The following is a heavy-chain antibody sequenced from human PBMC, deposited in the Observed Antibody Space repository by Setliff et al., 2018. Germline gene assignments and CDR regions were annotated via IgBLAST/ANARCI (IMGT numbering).Heavy chain of an antibody. J-gene: IGHJ4*02. CDR1: GGSFSGYY. Sequence: LSLTCAVYGGSFSGYYWSWIRQPPGKGLEWIGEINHSGSTNYNPSLKSRVTISVDTSKNQFSLKLSSVTAADTAVYYCARGRIQLWKYYFDYWGQGTLVTVSS. CDR2: INHSGST. D-gene: IGHD5-18*01. CDR3: ARGRIQLWKYYFDY. V-gene: IGHV4-34*01.